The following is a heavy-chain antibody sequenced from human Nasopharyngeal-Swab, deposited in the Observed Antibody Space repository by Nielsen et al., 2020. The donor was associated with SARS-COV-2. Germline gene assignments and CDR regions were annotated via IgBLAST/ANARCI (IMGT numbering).Heavy chain of an antibody. CDR2: ISSSGSTI. J-gene: IGHJ3*02. CDR1: GFTFSDYY. V-gene: IGHV3-11*01. CDR3: ARGSYGDKDAFDI. D-gene: IGHD4-17*01. Sequence: SLKISCAASGFTFSDYYMSWIRQAPGKGLEWVSYISSSGSTIYYADSVKGRFTISRDNAKNSLYLQMNSLRAEDTAVYYCARGSYGDKDAFDIWGQGTMVTVSS.